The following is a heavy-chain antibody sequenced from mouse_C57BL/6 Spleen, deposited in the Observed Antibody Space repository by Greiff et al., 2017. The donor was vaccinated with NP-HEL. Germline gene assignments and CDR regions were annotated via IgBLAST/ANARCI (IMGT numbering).Heavy chain of an antibody. CDR2: IGGDGST. D-gene: IGHD2-3*01. Sequence: VQLQESGPGLVAPSQSLSITCTVSGFSLTSYGVSWVRQPPGKGLEWLGVIGGDGSTNYHSALISRLSISKDNSKSQVFLKLNSRQTDDTATYYCAKGDGYYPNYYAMDYWGQGTSVTVSS. J-gene: IGHJ4*01. CDR3: AKGDGYYPNYYAMDY. V-gene: IGHV2-3*01. CDR1: GFSLTSYG.